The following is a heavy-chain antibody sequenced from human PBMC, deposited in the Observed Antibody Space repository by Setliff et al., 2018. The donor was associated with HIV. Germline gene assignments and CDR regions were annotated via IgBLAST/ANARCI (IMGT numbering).Heavy chain of an antibody. Sequence: SETLSLTCAVYGGSLSGYYWSWIRQPPGKGLEWIGEINHSGSTNYNPSLKSRVTISVDTSKNQFSLNLSSVTAADTAVYYCARSPLYSGYERYYFDYWGQGTLVTVSS. CDR1: GGSLSGYY. J-gene: IGHJ4*02. CDR2: INHSGST. CDR3: ARSPLYSGYERYYFDY. V-gene: IGHV4-34*01. D-gene: IGHD5-12*01.